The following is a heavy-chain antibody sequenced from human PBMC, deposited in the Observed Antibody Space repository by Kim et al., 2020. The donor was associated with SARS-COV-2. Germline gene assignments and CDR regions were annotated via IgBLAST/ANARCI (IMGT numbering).Heavy chain of an antibody. CDR3: ARGMASLDMDV. CDR1: GFTFSSYA. V-gene: IGHV3-30-3*01. D-gene: IGHD3-3*01. CDR2: ISYDGSNK. J-gene: IGHJ6*02. Sequence: GGSLRLSCAASGFTFSSYAMNWVRQAPGKGLEWVSVISYDGSNKYYADSVKGRFTISRDNSKNTLYLQMNSLRAEDTAVYYCARGMASLDMDVWGQGTTVTVSS.